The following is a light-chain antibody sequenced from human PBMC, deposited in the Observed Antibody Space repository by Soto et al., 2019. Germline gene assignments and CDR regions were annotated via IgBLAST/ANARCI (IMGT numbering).Light chain of an antibody. CDR3: QQYVSSGT. Sequence: EIVLTQSKGTLSLSPGERATLSCRASQSVSNNYLAWYQQKPGQAPRLLIYGASNRATGIPARFSGSWSGTYFTLTISILEPEYFAVYYCQQYVSSGTFGQGAKVDIK. J-gene: IGKJ1*01. CDR1: QSVSNNY. CDR2: GAS. V-gene: IGKV3-20*01.